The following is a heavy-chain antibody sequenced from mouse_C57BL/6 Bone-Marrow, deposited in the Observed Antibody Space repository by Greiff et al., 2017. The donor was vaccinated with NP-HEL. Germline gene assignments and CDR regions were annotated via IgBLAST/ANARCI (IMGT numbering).Heavy chain of an antibody. V-gene: IGHV1-62-2*01. CDR3: ARHEMGYSNYEDYAMDY. CDR2: FYPGSGSI. Sequence: QVQLQQSGAELVKPGASVKLSCKASGYTFTEYTIHWVKQRSGQGLEWIGWFYPGSGSIKYNEKFKDKATLTADKSSSTVYMELSRLTSEDSAVYFCARHEMGYSNYEDYAMDYWGQGTSVTVSS. D-gene: IGHD2-5*01. J-gene: IGHJ4*01. CDR1: GYTFTEYT.